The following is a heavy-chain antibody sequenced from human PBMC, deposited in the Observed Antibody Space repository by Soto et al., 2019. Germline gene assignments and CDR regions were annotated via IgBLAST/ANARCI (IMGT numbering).Heavy chain of an antibody. Sequence: GGSLRLSCVASGFSLNSYVMGWVRQAPGKGLEWVSDISSGGGSTYYADSVKGRFTISRDNSKNTVYLQMSSLRADDTAVYYCAKESCSGGSCYPLDWGQGTLVTVSS. J-gene: IGHJ4*02. CDR3: AKESCSGGSCYPLD. CDR2: ISSGGGST. D-gene: IGHD2-15*01. V-gene: IGHV3-23*01. CDR1: GFSLNSYV.